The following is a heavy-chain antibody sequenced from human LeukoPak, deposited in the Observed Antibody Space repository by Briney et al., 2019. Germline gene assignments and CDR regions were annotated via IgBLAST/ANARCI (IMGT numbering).Heavy chain of an antibody. CDR1: GGSISSYY. CDR3: ARVRIAAAGTPGYYYYYMDV. V-gene: IGHV4-59*08. CDR2: IYYSGST. J-gene: IGHJ6*03. D-gene: IGHD6-13*01. Sequence: PSETLSLTCTVSGGSISSYYWSWIRQPPGKGLEWIGYIYYSGSTNYNPSLKSRVTISVDTSKNQFSLKLSSVTAADTAVYYCARVRIAAAGTPGYYYYYMDVWGKGTTVTISS.